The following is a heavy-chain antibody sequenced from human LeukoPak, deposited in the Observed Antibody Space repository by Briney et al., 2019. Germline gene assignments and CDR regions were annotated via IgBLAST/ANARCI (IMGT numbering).Heavy chain of an antibody. Sequence: GSLRLSCAASGFTFSSYGMHWVRQAPGKGLEWVAVIWYDGSNKNYADSVKGRFTISRDNSKNTLYMQMNSLRAEDTAVYYCARATGRLSIDYWGQGTLVTVSS. J-gene: IGHJ4*02. CDR1: GFTFSSYG. CDR2: IWYDGSNK. CDR3: ARATGRLSIDY. D-gene: IGHD2/OR15-2a*01. V-gene: IGHV3-33*01.